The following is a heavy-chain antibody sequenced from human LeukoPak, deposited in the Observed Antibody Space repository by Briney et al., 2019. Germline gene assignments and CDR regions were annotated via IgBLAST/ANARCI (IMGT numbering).Heavy chain of an antibody. D-gene: IGHD3-3*01. Sequence: SETLSLTCAVHGESFGGYYWSWIRQPPGKGLEWIGEINHSGRTSYNPSLKSRVTISVDTSKKQFSLTLTNVTAADTAVYYCARGPTITLPHVTNDYWGQGTMVTV. CDR2: INHSGRT. J-gene: IGHJ4*02. CDR3: ARGPTITLPHVTNDY. CDR1: GESFGGYY. V-gene: IGHV4-34*01.